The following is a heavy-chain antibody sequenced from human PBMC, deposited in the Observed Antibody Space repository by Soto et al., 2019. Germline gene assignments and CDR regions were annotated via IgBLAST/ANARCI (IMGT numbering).Heavy chain of an antibody. CDR3: ARVHDIVVVPAAIHPWFDP. D-gene: IGHD2-2*02. J-gene: IGHJ5*02. V-gene: IGHV4-31*03. CDR2: IYYSGST. Sequence: SETLSLTCTVSGGSISSGGYYWSWIRQHPGKGLEWIGYIYYSGSTYYNPSLKSRVTISVDTSKNQFSLKLSSVTAADTAVYYCARVHDIVVVPAAIHPWFDPWGQGTLVTVSS. CDR1: GGSISSGGYY.